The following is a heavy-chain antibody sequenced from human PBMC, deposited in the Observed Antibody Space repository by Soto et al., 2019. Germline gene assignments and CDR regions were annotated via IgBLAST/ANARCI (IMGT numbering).Heavy chain of an antibody. CDR2: ISGSGGST. CDR1: GFTFSSYA. CDR3: AKDGLADYGDYPHYFDY. D-gene: IGHD4-17*01. V-gene: IGHV3-23*01. Sequence: GGSLRLSCAASGFTFSSYAMSWVRQAPGKGLEWVSAISGSGGSTYYADSVKGRFTISRNNSKNTLYRQMNSLRAEDTAVYYCAKDGLADYGDYPHYFDYWGQGTLVTVSS. J-gene: IGHJ4*02.